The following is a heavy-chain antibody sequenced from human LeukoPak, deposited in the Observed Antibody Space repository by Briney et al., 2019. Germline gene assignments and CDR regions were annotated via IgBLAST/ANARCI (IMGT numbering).Heavy chain of an antibody. CDR2: ISSSSSYT. V-gene: IGHV3-11*05. CDR1: GFTFSDYY. J-gene: IGHJ4*02. CDR3: ARDECSSWLFDY. Sequence: KPGGSLRLSCAASGFTFSDYYMSWIRQAPGKGLEWVSYISSSSSYTNYADSVKGRFTISRDNAKNSLYLQMNSLRAEDTAVYYCARDECSSWLFDYWGQGTLVTVSS. D-gene: IGHD6-13*01.